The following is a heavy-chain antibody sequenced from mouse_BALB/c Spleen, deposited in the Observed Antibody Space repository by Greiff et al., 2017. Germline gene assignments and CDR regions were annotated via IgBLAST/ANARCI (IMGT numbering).Heavy chain of an antibody. CDR1: GYSITSDYA. D-gene: IGHD1-1*01. CDR2: ISYSGST. Sequence: EVKLVESGPGLVKPSQSLSLTCTVTGYSITSDYAWNWIRQFPGNKLEWMGYISYSGSTSYNPSLKSRISITRDTSKNQFFLQLNSVTTEDTATYYCARSEVLRSYAMDYWGQGTSVTVSS. J-gene: IGHJ4*01. CDR3: ARSEVLRSYAMDY. V-gene: IGHV3-2*02.